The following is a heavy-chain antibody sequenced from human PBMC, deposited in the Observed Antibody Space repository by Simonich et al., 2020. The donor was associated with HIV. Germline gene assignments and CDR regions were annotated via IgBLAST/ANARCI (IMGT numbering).Heavy chain of an antibody. CDR1: GFTFSSYW. Sequence: EVQLVESGGGLVQPGGSLRLSCAASGFTFSSYWMHWVRQAPGKGMVCVSRIKREGSSTSYADSGKGRFTIARDNAKNTLYLQMNSLRAEDTAVYYCARGVVGASHAFDIWGQGTMVTVSS. D-gene: IGHD1-26*01. J-gene: IGHJ3*02. V-gene: IGHV3-74*01. CDR3: ARGVVGASHAFDI. CDR2: IKREGSST.